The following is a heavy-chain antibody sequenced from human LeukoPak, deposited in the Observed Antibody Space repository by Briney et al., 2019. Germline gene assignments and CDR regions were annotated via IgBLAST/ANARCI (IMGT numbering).Heavy chain of an antibody. CDR2: ISAYNGNT. CDR1: GYTFTSYG. D-gene: IGHD3-3*01. Sequence: EASVKVSCKASGYTFTSYGISWVRQAPGQGLEWMGWISAYNGNTNYAQKLQGRVTMTTDTSTSTAYMELRSLRSDDTAVYYCARDPRPDYDFWSGYSWFDPWGQGTLVTVSS. CDR3: ARDPRPDYDFWSGYSWFDP. V-gene: IGHV1-18*01. J-gene: IGHJ5*02.